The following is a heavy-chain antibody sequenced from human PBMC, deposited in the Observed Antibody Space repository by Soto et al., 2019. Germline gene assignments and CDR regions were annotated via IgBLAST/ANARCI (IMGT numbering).Heavy chain of an antibody. D-gene: IGHD6-6*01. CDR1: GGPISNYF. J-gene: IGHJ5*02. Sequence: SETLSLTCTVSGGPISNYFWSWIRQPPGKGLEWIGYIYYSGSTFYNPSLKSRVTISVDTSKNQFSLKLSSVPAADTAVYYCARERPDGARLDPWGQGTLVTVSS. CDR3: ARERPDGARLDP. V-gene: IGHV4-30-4*01. CDR2: IYYSGST.